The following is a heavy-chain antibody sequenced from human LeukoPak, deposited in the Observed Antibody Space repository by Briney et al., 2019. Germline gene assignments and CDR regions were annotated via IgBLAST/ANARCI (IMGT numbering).Heavy chain of an antibody. CDR3: ATDQRYAFDY. D-gene: IGHD3-9*01. V-gene: IGHV3-48*02. CDR1: GFSFTDYP. CDR2: IRTTAEGAKYA. Sequence: GGSLRLSCATSGFSFTDYPMKSVRQAPGKGLEWISNIRTTAEGAKYAYYADSVKGRVTISRDDGKNTLYLHTNSLRDDDTAMYYCATDQRYAFDYWGQGILVTVSS. J-gene: IGHJ4*02.